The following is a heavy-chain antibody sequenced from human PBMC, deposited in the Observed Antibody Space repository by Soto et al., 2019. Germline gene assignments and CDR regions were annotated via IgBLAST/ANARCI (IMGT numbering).Heavy chain of an antibody. CDR1: GYTFTGYY. J-gene: IGHJ6*02. V-gene: IGHV1-2*04. CDR2: INPNSGGT. D-gene: IGHD6-13*01. CDR3: AREHSSSWYVDYYYGMDV. Sequence: ASVKVSCKASGYTFTGYYMHWVRQAPGQGLEWMGWINPNSGGTNYAQKFQGLVTMTRDTSISTAYMELSRLRSDATAVYYCAREHSSSWYVDYYYGMDVWGHGTTVTVS.